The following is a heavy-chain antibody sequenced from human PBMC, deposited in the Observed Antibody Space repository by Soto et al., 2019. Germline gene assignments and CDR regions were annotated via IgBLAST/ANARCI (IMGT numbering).Heavy chain of an antibody. CDR1: GFTFTSSA. D-gene: IGHD4-17*01. CDR2: IVVGSGNT. CDR3: AARNGEDYYYMDV. Sequence: EASVKVSCKASGFTFTSSAMQWVRQARGQRLEWIGWIVVGSGNTNYAQKFQERVTITRDMSTSTAYMELSSLRSEDTAVYYCAARNGEDYYYMDVWGKGTTVTVSS. V-gene: IGHV1-58*02. J-gene: IGHJ6*03.